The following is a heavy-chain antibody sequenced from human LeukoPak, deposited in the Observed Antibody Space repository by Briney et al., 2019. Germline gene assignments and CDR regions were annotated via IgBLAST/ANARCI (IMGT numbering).Heavy chain of an antibody. CDR1: GGSISTGSYY. D-gene: IGHD3-10*01. V-gene: IGHV4-39*01. J-gene: IGHJ4*02. CDR2: IYYTGST. Sequence: SETLSLTCTVSGGSISTGSYYWGWTRQPPGKGLEWIGSIYYTGSTYYNPSLKSRVTISVDTSKNQFSLKLSSVTAADTAVYYCARHSRSYYGSGSYYFDYWGQGTLVTVSS. CDR3: ARHSRSYYGSGSYYFDY.